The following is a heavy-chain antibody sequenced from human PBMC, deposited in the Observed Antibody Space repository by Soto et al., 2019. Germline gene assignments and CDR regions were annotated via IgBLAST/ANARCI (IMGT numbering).Heavy chain of an antibody. CDR3: ARDQSRGQVFYYYMDV. CDR1: EFTFSTYA. V-gene: IGHV3-48*01. Sequence: EVQLVESGGGLVQPGGSLRLSCAASEFTFSTYAMNWVRQAPGKGLEWVSYISSSSQNIRYADSVKGRFTISRDNAKNSLYLQMNSLRAEDTAVYYCARDQSRGQVFYYYMDVWGKGPTLTVSS. D-gene: IGHD3-10*01. J-gene: IGHJ6*03. CDR2: ISSSSQNI.